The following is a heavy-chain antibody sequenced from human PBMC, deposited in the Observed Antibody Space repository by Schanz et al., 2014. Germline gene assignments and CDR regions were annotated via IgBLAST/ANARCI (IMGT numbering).Heavy chain of an antibody. CDR1: GGTFSSDT. Sequence: QVQLVQSEAEVKKPGSSVKVSCKASGGTFSSDTFSWVRQARGQGLEWVGRFIPILDVGNYAQQFQGRVTFTADKSTSTAYMELRNLRSDDTAVYYCARAKRFGDMDVWGQGTTVTVSS. CDR2: FIPILDVG. J-gene: IGHJ6*02. V-gene: IGHV1-69*02. CDR3: ARAKRFGDMDV. D-gene: IGHD3-10*01.